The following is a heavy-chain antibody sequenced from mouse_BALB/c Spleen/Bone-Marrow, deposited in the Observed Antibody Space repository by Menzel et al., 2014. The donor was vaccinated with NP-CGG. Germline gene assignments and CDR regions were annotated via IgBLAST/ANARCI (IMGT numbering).Heavy chain of an antibody. CDR2: INPSTGYT. J-gene: IGHJ2*01. CDR1: GYTFTSYW. D-gene: IGHD1-1*01. CDR3: ARSNYYGSKDY. Sequence: QVQLQQFGAELAKPGASVKMSCKASGYTFTSYWMHWVKQRPGQGLEWIGYINPSTGYTEYNQKFKDKATLTADKTSSTAYMQLSSLTSEDSAVYYCARSNYYGSKDYGGQGTTLTVSS. V-gene: IGHV1-7*01.